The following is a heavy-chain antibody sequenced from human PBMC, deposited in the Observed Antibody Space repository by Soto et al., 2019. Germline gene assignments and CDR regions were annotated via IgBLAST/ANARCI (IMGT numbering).Heavy chain of an antibody. CDR3: AKDSLSGYVYSY. J-gene: IGHJ4*02. CDR2: ISGSGGST. D-gene: IGHD5-12*01. CDR1: GFTFSSYA. V-gene: IGHV3-23*01. Sequence: GGSLRLSCAASGFTFSSYAMSWVRQAPGKGLEWVSAISGSGGSTYYADSVKGRFTISRDNSKNTLYLQMNSLRAEDTAVYYWAKDSLSGYVYSYWGQGTLVTVS.